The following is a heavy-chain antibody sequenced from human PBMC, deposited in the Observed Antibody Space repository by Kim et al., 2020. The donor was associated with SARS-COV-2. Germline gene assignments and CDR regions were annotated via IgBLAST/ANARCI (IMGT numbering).Heavy chain of an antibody. Sequence: GGSLRLSCAASRFNFGIYAMSWFRQAPGKGLEWVSSISGSGSGGSIYYADSVKGRFTISRDNAKNTLYLQMNSLRDEDTASYYCTRGSYGSETYYNVPTYWGQGTLATFSS. CDR3: TRGSYGSETYYNVPTY. D-gene: IGHD3-10*01. V-gene: IGHV3-23*01. J-gene: IGHJ4*02. CDR2: ISGSGSGGSI. CDR1: RFNFGIYA.